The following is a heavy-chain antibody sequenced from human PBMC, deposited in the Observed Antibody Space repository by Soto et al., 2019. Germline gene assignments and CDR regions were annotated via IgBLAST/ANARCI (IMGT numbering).Heavy chain of an antibody. CDR1: GFTFRSYS. Sequence: GGSLRLSCAASGFTFRSYSMLVFRQAPGKGLEWVAVISYDGSNKYYADSVKGRFTISRDNSKNTLYLQMNSLRAEDTAVYYCARVGFSAYYHYCGMDFWGQGTTVTVSS. J-gene: IGHJ6*02. CDR3: ARVGFSAYYHYCGMDF. CDR2: ISYDGSNK. V-gene: IGHV3-30-3*01. D-gene: IGHD2-2*03.